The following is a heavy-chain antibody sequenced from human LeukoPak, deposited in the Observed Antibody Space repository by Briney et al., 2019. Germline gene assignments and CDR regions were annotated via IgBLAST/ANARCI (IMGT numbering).Heavy chain of an antibody. CDR1: GFTVSSNF. Sequence: GGSLRLSCAASGFTVSSNFMSWVRQAPGKGLEWVSVIYGDIGTYYADSVKGRFTISRDNSKNTLYLQMNSLRAEDTAVYYCAKARGDNYYYYYMDVWGKGTTVTVSS. V-gene: IGHV3-66*01. J-gene: IGHJ6*03. CDR2: IYGDIGT. D-gene: IGHD4-17*01. CDR3: AKARGDNYYYYYMDV.